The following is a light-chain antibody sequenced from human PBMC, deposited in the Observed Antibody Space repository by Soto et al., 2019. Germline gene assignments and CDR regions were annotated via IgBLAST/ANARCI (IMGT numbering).Light chain of an antibody. V-gene: IGLV2-14*01. CDR1: SVDVGGYNY. CDR3: TSYTSSGTLVV. J-gene: IGLJ2*01. Sequence: QSVLTQPASVSGSPGQSITISCTGTSVDVGGYNYVSWYQQHPGNAPKLMIYDVSNRPSGISNRFSGSKSGNTASLTISGLQAEDEADYYCTSYTSSGTLVVFGGGTKLTVL. CDR2: DVS.